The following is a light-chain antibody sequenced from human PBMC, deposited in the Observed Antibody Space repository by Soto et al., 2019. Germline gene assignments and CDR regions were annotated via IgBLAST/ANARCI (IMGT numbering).Light chain of an antibody. CDR3: QHLNNYPPFT. J-gene: IGKJ3*01. V-gene: IGKV3D-7*01. CDR2: GTF. Sequence: EIVLTQSPGTLSLSPGERATLSCRASQSVSSSYLAWYQQERGKAPKLLISGTFTLQSGVPSRFNGSGSGTDFTLTISRLQPEDFATYYCQHLNNYPPFTFGPGTKVDLE. CDR1: QSVSSSY.